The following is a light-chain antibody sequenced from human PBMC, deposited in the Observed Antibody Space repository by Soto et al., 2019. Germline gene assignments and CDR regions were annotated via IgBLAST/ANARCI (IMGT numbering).Light chain of an antibody. CDR1: HNIERW. CDR2: DAS. J-gene: IGKJ5*01. V-gene: IGKV1-5*01. Sequence: IQITRSPFTRFVPVEDCVLITCRASHNIERWMAWYQQKPGKAPSLLIFDASTLHSGVPSRFSGSGSGTHFNHTISSLQPEDAATYYCQKYKTAAYTFGQGTRLEIK. CDR3: QKYKTAAYT.